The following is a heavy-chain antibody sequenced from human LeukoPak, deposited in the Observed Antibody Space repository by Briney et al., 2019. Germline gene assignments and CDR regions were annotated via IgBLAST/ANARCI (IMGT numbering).Heavy chain of an antibody. CDR2: ISYDGSNK. V-gene: IGHV3-30*04. Sequence: PGGSLRLSCAASGSTFSSYAMSWVRQAPGKGLEWVAVISYDGSNKYYADSVKGRFTISRDNSKNTLYLQMNSLRAEDTAVYYCARDPLGTRPGFDYWGQGTLVTVSS. J-gene: IGHJ4*02. CDR3: ARDPLGTRPGFDY. CDR1: GSTFSSYA. D-gene: IGHD1-1*01.